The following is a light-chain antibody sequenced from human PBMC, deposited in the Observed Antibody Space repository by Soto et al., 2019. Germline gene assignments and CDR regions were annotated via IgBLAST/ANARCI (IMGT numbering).Light chain of an antibody. Sequence: QSLLTQPDSVSGSSGQSITISCTGTISDVGSYNLVSWHQQHPGKAPKLIIYEGDKRPSGVSNRFSGYKSGNTASLTISGLQAEDEADYHCCSYVTTPEIFGTGTKVTVL. J-gene: IGLJ1*01. CDR3: CSYVTTPEI. CDR2: EGD. V-gene: IGLV2-23*01. CDR1: ISDVGSYNL.